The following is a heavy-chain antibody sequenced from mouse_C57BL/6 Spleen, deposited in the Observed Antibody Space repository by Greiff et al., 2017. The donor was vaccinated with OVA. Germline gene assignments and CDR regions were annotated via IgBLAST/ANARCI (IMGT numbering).Heavy chain of an antibody. CDR1: GYTFTDYY. CDR3: ARTRDSSGYDPFAY. CDR2: INPNNGGT. V-gene: IGHV1-26*01. D-gene: IGHD3-2*02. J-gene: IGHJ3*01. Sequence: VQLQQSGPELVKPGASVKISCKASGYTFTDYYMNWVKQSHGKSLEWIGDINPNNGGTSYNQKFKGKATLTVDKSSSTAYMELRSLTSEDSAVYYCARTRDSSGYDPFAYWGQGTLVTVSA.